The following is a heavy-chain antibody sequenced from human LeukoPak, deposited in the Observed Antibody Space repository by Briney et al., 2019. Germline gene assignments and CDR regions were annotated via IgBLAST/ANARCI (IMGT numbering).Heavy chain of an antibody. CDR2: IYYSGST. J-gene: IGHJ4*02. V-gene: IGHV4-59*01. CDR3: ARVRDGYNIVDY. D-gene: IGHD5-24*01. CDR1: GLTFDDYA. Sequence: GSLRLSCAASGLTFDDYAMHWIRQPPGKGLEWIGYIYYSGSTNYNPSLKSRVTISVDTSKNQFSLKLSSVTAAYTAVYYCARVRDGYNIVDYWGQGTLVTVSS.